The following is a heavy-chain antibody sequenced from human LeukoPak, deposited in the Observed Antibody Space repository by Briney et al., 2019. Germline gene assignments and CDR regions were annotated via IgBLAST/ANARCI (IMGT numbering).Heavy chain of an antibody. V-gene: IGHV4-59*01. Sequence: SETLSLTCTVSGGSISSYYWSWIRQPPGKGLEWIGDIYYSGTTNYNPSLKSRVTISVDTSKNQFSLKLSSVTAADTAVYYCARGVYIAAAQYGYWGQGTLVTVSS. CDR1: GGSISSYY. J-gene: IGHJ4*02. CDR2: IYYSGTT. CDR3: ARGVYIAAAQYGY. D-gene: IGHD6-13*01.